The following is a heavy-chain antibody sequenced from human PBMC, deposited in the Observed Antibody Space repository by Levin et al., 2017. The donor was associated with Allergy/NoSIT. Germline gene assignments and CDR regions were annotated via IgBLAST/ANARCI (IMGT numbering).Heavy chain of an antibody. V-gene: IGHV4-34*01. CDR2: INHSGST. CDR3: ARGGYYYDSSGYIRALDY. D-gene: IGHD3-22*01. CDR1: GGSFSGYY. J-gene: IGHJ4*02. Sequence: GSLRLSCAVYGGSFSGYYWSWIRQPPGKGLEWIGEINHSGSTNYNPSLKSRVTISVDTSKNQFSLKLSSVTAADTAVYYCARGGYYYDSSGYIRALDYWGQGTLVTVSS.